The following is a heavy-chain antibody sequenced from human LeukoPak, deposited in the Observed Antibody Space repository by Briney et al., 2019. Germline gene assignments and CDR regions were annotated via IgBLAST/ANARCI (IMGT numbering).Heavy chain of an antibody. Sequence: TGGSLRLSCVASGHSFGNYWMDWVRQAPGKGLEWVGNIKQDGSEKYYVDSVKGRFTISRDNAKNSLYLDMNSLRVEDTAIYYCTRDFDPWGQGTLVTVSS. CDR2: IKQDGSEK. CDR3: TRDFDP. J-gene: IGHJ5*02. CDR1: GHSFGNYW. V-gene: IGHV3-7*01.